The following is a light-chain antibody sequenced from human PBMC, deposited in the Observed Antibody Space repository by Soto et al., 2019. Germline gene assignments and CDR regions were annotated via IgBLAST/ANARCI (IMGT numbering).Light chain of an antibody. CDR2: EVS. Sequence: QSALTQPASVSGSPGQSITISCTGTSSDVGGYNYVSWYQQHPGKAPKLMIYEVSNRPSGVSNRFSGSKSGNTASLTISGLQAEDEADDYCSSYTSSSTPVVLGGGTKLTVL. CDR1: SSDVGGYNY. V-gene: IGLV2-14*01. J-gene: IGLJ2*01. CDR3: SSYTSSSTPVV.